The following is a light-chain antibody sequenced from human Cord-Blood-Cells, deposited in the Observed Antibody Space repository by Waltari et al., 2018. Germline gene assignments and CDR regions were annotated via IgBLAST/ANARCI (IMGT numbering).Light chain of an antibody. Sequence: QSALTHTASVSGSPAHATTIPSTGPSSDVVGDNLVSWYQQHPGKAPTLIIYEVSKPPSGFSNRFSGSKSGNTASLTISGLQAEDEADYYCCSYAGSSTRVFGGGTKLTVL. CDR2: EVS. J-gene: IGLJ3*02. V-gene: IGLV2-23*02. CDR1: SSDVVGDNL. CDR3: CSYAGSSTRV.